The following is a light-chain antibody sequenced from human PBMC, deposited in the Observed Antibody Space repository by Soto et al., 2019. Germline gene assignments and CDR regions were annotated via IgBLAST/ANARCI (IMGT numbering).Light chain of an antibody. CDR3: QQLNAYTLT. CDR2: GAS. J-gene: IGKJ5*01. V-gene: IGKV1-9*01. Sequence: DIQLTQSPSFLSASVGDRVTITCRASQGISSYLAWFQQKPGRAPNLLIYGASTLQSGVPSRFSGSGSGTDFTLTISNLQNEDFATYYCQQLNAYTLTFGQGTRLEIK. CDR1: QGISSY.